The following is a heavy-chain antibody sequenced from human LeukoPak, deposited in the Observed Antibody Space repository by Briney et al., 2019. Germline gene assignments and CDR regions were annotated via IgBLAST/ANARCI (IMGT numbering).Heavy chain of an antibody. CDR2: MNPNSGNT. CDR1: GYTFTSYD. CDR3: ARSLTMVRGVHVGY. D-gene: IGHD3-10*01. Sequence: ASVTVSCTASGYTFTSYDINWVRQATGQGLEWMGWMNPNSGNTGYAQKFQGRVTMTRNTSISTAYMELSSLRSEDTAVYYCARSLTMVRGVHVGYWGQGTLVTVSS. V-gene: IGHV1-8*01. J-gene: IGHJ4*02.